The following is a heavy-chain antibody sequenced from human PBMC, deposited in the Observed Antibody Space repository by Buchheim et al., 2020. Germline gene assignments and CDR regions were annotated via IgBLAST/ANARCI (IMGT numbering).Heavy chain of an antibody. CDR2: IYYSGST. V-gene: IGHV4-30-4*01. D-gene: IGHD5-18*01. CDR1: GGSISSGDYY. J-gene: IGHJ4*02. Sequence: QVQLQESGPGLVKPSQTLSLTCTVSGGSISSGDYYWSWIRQPPGKGLECIGYIYYSGSTYYNPSLKRRVTISVDTSKNQSSLKLSSVTAADTAVYYCARDLRYSDGVGGGFDYWGQGTL. CDR3: ARDLRYSDGVGGGFDY.